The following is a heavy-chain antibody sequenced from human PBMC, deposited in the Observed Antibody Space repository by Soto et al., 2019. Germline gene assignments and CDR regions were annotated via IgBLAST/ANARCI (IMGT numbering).Heavy chain of an antibody. J-gene: IGHJ4*02. CDR1: GGTFSSYT. CDR2: IIPILGKA. V-gene: IGHV1-69*08. CDR3: ARGLPLAADY. Sequence: SVKVSCKASGGTFSSYTISWVRQAPGQGLEWMGRIIPILGKANYAWKFQGRVTITADESTSTAYMELSSLRSEDTAVYYCARGLPLAADYWGQGTLVTVSS.